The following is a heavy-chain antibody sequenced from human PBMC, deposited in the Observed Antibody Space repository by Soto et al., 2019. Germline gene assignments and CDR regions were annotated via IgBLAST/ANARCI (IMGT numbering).Heavy chain of an antibody. D-gene: IGHD3-10*01. Sequence: PGGSLRLSCAASGFTFSSYGMHWVRQAPGKGLEWVAVIWYDGSNKYYADSVKGRFTISRDNSKNTLYLQMNSLRAEDTAVYYCARGRMVRGGILFDYWGQGTLVTVSS. J-gene: IGHJ4*02. CDR2: IWYDGSNK. CDR3: ARGRMVRGGILFDY. CDR1: GFTFSSYG. V-gene: IGHV3-33*01.